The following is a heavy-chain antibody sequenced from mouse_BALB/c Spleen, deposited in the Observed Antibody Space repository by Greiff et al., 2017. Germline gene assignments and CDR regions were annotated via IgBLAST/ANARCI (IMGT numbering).Heavy chain of an antibody. CDR2: ISDGGSYT. V-gene: IGHV5-4*02. CDR3: ARDNDY. CDR1: GFTYSDYY. J-gene: IGHJ2*01. Sequence: EVQLVESGGGLVKPGGSLKLSCAASGFTYSDYYMYWVRQTPEKRLEWVATISDGGSYTYYPDSVKGRFTISRDNAKNNLYLQMSSLKSEDTAMYYCARDNDYWGQGTTLTVSS.